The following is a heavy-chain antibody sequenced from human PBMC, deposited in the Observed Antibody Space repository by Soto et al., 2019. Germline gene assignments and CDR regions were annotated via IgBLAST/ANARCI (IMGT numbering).Heavy chain of an antibody. V-gene: IGHV3-23*01. J-gene: IGHJ4*02. CDR3: ATQDLRGATGTT. CDR1: GFTFRTFA. Sequence: EVQLLESGGGFVQPGGSLRLSCAASGFTFRTFAMGWVRQAPGLGLEWVSLISANGERTYYADSMKGRFAISRDNSKSMQYLQMDSLRAEDTAMYYCATQDLRGATGTTWGQGTRVTVSS. D-gene: IGHD1-1*01. CDR2: ISANGERT.